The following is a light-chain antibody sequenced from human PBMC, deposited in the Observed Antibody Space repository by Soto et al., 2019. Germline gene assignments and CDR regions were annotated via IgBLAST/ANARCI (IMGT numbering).Light chain of an antibody. Sequence: IGLTQSPDTLSFSPGERATLSCRASQSVSSKLAWYQQKPGQAPRLLIYGASTRATGIPARFSGSGSGTDFTLTISSLQSEDFAVYYCQHYNYWPPKTFGQGTKVDIK. CDR2: GAS. CDR3: QHYNYWPPKT. V-gene: IGKV3-15*01. CDR1: QSVSSK. J-gene: IGKJ1*01.